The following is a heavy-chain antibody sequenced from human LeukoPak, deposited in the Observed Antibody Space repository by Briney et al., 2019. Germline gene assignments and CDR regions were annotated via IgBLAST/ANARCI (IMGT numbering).Heavy chain of an antibody. CDR2: INHSGST. Sequence: SETLSLTCAVYGGSFSGYYWSWIRQPPGKGLEWIGEINHSGSTNYNPSLKSRVAISVDTSKNQFSLKLSSVTAADTAVYYCARGYRGVVVTANYNWFDPWGQGTLVTVSS. CDR3: ARGYRGVVVTANYNWFDP. V-gene: IGHV4-34*01. CDR1: GGSFSGYY. D-gene: IGHD2-21*02. J-gene: IGHJ5*02.